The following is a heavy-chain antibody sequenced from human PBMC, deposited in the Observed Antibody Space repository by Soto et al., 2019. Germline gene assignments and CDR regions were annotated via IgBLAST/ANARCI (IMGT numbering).Heavy chain of an antibody. CDR3: ARSRWDY. CDR1: ALPFSTYS. V-gene: IGHV3-48*01. J-gene: IGHJ4*02. CDR2: ISSTGDNI. Sequence: GESQKISCAASALPFSTYSMNWVRQAPGRGLEWVSYISSTGDNIYYADSVKGRFTISRDNAKNSLYLQMNSLRVDDTAVYYCARSRWDYWGQGTLVTVSS. D-gene: IGHD2-15*01.